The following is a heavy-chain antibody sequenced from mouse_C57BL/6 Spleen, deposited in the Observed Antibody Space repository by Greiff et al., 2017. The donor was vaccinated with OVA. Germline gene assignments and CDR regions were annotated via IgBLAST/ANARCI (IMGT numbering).Heavy chain of an antibody. J-gene: IGHJ4*01. D-gene: IGHD4-1*02. Sequence: VQLQESGPELVKPGASVKISCKASGYAFSSSWMNWVKQRPGKGLEWIGRIYPGDGDTNYNGKFKGKATLTADKSSSTAYMQLSSLTSEDSAVYFCAREPSNWDVNAMDYWGQGTSVTVSS. CDR1: GYAFSSSW. V-gene: IGHV1-82*01. CDR2: IYPGDGDT. CDR3: AREPSNWDVNAMDY.